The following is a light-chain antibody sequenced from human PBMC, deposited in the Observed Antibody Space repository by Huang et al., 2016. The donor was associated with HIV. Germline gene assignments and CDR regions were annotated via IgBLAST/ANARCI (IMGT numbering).Light chain of an antibody. Sequence: EIVLTQAPATLSLFPGERATLSCRASQNVNNYLAWYQKRPGQAPRLLIYDAFNRATGIPSRFSGSGSGTNFTLSINSLEPEDFAIYYCQQRSNWLFGPGTRVEVK. CDR2: DAF. V-gene: IGKV3-11*01. CDR3: QQRSNWL. J-gene: IGKJ3*01. CDR1: QNVNNY.